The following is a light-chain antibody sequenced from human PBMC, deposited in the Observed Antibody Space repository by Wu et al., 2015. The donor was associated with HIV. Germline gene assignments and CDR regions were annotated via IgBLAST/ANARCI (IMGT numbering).Light chain of an antibody. J-gene: IGKJ3*01. V-gene: IGKV3-15*01. CDR2: GAS. Sequence: EIVLTQSPGTLSLSPGERATLSCRASQSVSSSYLAWYQQKPGQAPRLLIYGASTRATGIPVRFSGSGSGTEFTLIITSMQSEDFAVYYCQHYNSWPPIFTFGPGTKVDIK. CDR3: QHYNSWPPIFT. CDR1: QSVSSSY.